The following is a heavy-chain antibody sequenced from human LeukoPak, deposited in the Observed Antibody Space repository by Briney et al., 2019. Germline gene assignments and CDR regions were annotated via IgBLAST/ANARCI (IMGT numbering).Heavy chain of an antibody. Sequence: GGSLRLSCVASGFTFSSYEMNWVRQAPGKGLEWLSYIGSSDSTTHYADSVKGRFTISRDNAKNSLYLQMNSLRAEDTALYYCAKTGYSSSWYAGLDYWGQGALVTVSS. J-gene: IGHJ4*02. D-gene: IGHD6-13*01. V-gene: IGHV3-48*03. CDR1: GFTFSSYE. CDR3: AKTGYSSSWYAGLDY. CDR2: IGSSDSTT.